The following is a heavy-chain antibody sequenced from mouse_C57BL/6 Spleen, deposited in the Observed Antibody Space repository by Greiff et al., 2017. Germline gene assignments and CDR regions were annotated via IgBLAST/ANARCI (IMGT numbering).Heavy chain of an antibody. Sequence: VQLQQSGPGLVQPSQSLSITCTVSGFSLTSYGVHWVRQSPGKGLEWLGVIWRGGSTDYNAAFMSRLSITKDNSKSQVFFKMNSLQADDTAIYYCAKKWGPDYYAMDYWGQGTSVTVSS. J-gene: IGHJ4*01. CDR1: GFSLTSYG. D-gene: IGHD3-3*01. CDR2: IWRGGST. V-gene: IGHV2-5*01. CDR3: AKKWGPDYYAMDY.